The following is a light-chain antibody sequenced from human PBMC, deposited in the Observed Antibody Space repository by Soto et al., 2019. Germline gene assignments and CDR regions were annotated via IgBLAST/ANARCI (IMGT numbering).Light chain of an antibody. CDR3: QQYKT. CDR2: DAF. V-gene: IGKV3-20*01. Sequence: EIVLTQSPGTLSLSPGERATLSCRASQSVSTSYVAWYQQKFGQAPRLLIYDAFSRATGIPDRFSASGSGTDFTLTISRLEPEDFAVYYCQQYKTFGQGTK. CDR1: QSVSTSY. J-gene: IGKJ1*01.